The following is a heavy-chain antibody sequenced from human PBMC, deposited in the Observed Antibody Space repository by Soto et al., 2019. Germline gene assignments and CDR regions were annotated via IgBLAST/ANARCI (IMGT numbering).Heavy chain of an antibody. CDR3: ARERGSGWTFDY. CDR1: GFTFSTYS. CDR2: ISSSSTI. J-gene: IGHJ4*02. Sequence: EVQLVESGGDLVQPGGSLRLSCAASGFTFSTYSMNWFRQAPGKVLEWVSSISSSSTIYYADSVKGRFTISRDNVQNSLYLQMHSLRSEDTAVYYCARERGSGWTFDYWGQGTLVTVSS. D-gene: IGHD6-19*01. V-gene: IGHV3-48*01.